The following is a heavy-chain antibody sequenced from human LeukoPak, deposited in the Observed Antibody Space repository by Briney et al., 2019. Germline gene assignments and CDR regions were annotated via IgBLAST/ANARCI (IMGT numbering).Heavy chain of an antibody. J-gene: IGHJ6*03. D-gene: IGHD3-16*01. CDR1: GFTFSTYG. V-gene: IGHV3-23*01. Sequence: GGSLRLSCAGSGFTFSTYGMSWVRQAPGKGLEWVSGISGSGYYTYYADSVKGRFTISRDNSKNTLYIQMNSLRAEDTAVYYCAKDGSWGDYYFYFYMDVWGKGTTVTVSS. CDR3: AKDGSWGDYYFYFYMDV. CDR2: ISGSGYYT.